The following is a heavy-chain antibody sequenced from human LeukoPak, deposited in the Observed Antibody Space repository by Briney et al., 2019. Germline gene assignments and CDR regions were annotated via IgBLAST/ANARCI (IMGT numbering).Heavy chain of an antibody. CDR1: GYSFTSYW. CDR3: ARPDCSGGGCYLVPY. D-gene: IGHD2-15*01. Sequence: GESLKISCKGPGYSFTSYWINWVRQMPGKGLEWMGRIDPSDSYTDYSPSFQGHVTTSADKSITTAYLQWSSLEASDTAMYYCARPDCSGGGCYLVPYWGQGTLVTVSS. CDR2: IDPSDSYT. J-gene: IGHJ4*02. V-gene: IGHV5-10-1*01.